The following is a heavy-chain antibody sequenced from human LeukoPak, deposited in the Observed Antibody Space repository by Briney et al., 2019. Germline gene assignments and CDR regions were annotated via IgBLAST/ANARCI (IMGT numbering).Heavy chain of an antibody. CDR2: ISYDGSNK. D-gene: IGHD4-17*01. Sequence: GGSLRLSCTASGFNFGIYGMHWVRQAPGKGLEWVAVISYDGSNKYYADSVKGRFTISRDNSKNTLYLQMNSLRAEDTAVYYCAKGLDYGDYARDYWGQGTLVTVSS. CDR1: GFNFGIYG. CDR3: AKGLDYGDYARDY. V-gene: IGHV3-30*18. J-gene: IGHJ4*02.